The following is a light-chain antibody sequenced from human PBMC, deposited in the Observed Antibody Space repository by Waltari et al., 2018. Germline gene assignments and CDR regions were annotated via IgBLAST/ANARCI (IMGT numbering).Light chain of an antibody. J-gene: IGKJ3*01. CDR2: QVS. Sequence: DVVMTQSPLSLPITPGQPASNSCRSSQSLGHSKGNTYLGRYQQKPGQPQRLLVYQVSNRYSGVPDRFSGSGAGTDFTLKISRVEAEDVGIYYCGQGAHLPFTCGPGTKLDSK. CDR1: QSLGHSKGNTY. CDR3: GQGAHLPFT. V-gene: IGKV2-30*02.